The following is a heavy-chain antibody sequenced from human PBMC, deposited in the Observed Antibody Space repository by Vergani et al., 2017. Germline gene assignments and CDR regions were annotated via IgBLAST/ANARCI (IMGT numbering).Heavy chain of an antibody. CDR2: IYHSGST. V-gene: IGHV4-38-2*01. J-gene: IGHJ4*02. CDR1: GYSISSGYY. Sequence: QVQLQESGPGLVKPSETLSLTCAVSGYSISSGYYWGWLRQPPGKGLEWIGSIYHSGSTYYNPSLKSRVTISVDTSKNQFSLKLSSVTAADTAVYYCARRTLDGPDYWGQGTLVTVSS. D-gene: IGHD5-24*01. CDR3: ARRTLDGPDY.